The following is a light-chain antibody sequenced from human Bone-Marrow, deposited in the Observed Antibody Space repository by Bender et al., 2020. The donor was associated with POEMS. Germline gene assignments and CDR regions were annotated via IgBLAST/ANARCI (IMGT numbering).Light chain of an antibody. Sequence: QSALTQPPSASGAPGQSVTIPCTGTSSDVGGYNYVPWYQQNPGKVPKLMIYEVTKRPSGVPDRFSGSKSGNTASLTVSGLQAEDEADYYCSSYRHRDNVIFGGGTKLTVL. V-gene: IGLV2-8*01. CDR1: SSDVGGYNY. CDR3: SSYRHRDNVI. CDR2: EVT. J-gene: IGLJ2*01.